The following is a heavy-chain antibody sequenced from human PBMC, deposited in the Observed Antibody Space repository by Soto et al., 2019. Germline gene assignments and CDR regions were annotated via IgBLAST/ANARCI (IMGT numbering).Heavy chain of an antibody. CDR1: GFTFSSYG. V-gene: IGHV3-30*18. CDR3: AKWGSSSSPLYYYYGMDV. J-gene: IGHJ6*02. Sequence: GGSLRLSCAASGFTFSSYGMHWVRQAPGKGLEWVAVISYDGSNKYYADSVKGRFTISRDNSKNTLYLQMNSLGAEDTTVYYCAKWGSSSSPLYYYYGMDVWGQGTTVTVSS. D-gene: IGHD6-6*01. CDR2: ISYDGSNK.